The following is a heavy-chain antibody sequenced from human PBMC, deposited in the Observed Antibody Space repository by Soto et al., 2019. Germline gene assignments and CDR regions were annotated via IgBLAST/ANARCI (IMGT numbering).Heavy chain of an antibody. CDR1: GDSMTTVGYY. Sequence: QVQLQESGPGLVKPSQTLSLTCTVSGDSMTTVGYYWTWIRQHPGQCLEWIGFISYSGSTYYSSSLKGRVALTADTSKNQFSLKLNSVPAADTAVYYCTRGDYWGQGTLVTVSS. V-gene: IGHV4-31*03. CDR2: ISYSGST. CDR3: TRGDY. J-gene: IGHJ4*02.